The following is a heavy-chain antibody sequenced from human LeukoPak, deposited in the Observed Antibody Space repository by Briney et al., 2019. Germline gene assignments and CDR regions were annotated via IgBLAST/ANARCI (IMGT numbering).Heavy chain of an antibody. J-gene: IGHJ3*01. D-gene: IGHD3-10*02. CDR1: GCTFTSYG. CDR3: ARDPPITMSSPGAFDV. Sequence: ASVKVSCKASGCTFTSYGISWVRQAPGQGLEWMGWISAYNGNTNYAQKLQGRVTMTTDTSTSTAYMELRSLRSDDTAVYYCARDPPITMSSPGAFDVWGQGTMVTVSS. CDR2: ISAYNGNT. V-gene: IGHV1-18*04.